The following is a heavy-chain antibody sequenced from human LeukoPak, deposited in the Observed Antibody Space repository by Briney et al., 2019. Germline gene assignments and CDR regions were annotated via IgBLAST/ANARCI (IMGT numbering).Heavy chain of an antibody. CDR1: GYTFTNYA. Sequence: ASVKVSCKASGYTFTNYAMHWVRQAPGQGLEWMGWINPNSGVTDYAQNFQGRVTMTRDTSISTAYVELSRLRSDDTAVYYCARGTGEGYTYGRYYFDYWGQGTLVTVSS. CDR3: ARGTGEGYTYGRYYFDY. V-gene: IGHV1-2*02. CDR2: INPNSGVT. D-gene: IGHD5-18*01. J-gene: IGHJ4*02.